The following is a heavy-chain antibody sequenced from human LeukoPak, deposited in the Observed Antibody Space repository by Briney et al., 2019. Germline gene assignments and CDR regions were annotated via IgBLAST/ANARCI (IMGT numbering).Heavy chain of an antibody. CDR3: AREGRAAVAGTINWFDP. CDR2: INHSGST. J-gene: IGHJ5*02. Sequence: PSETLSLTCAVYGGSFSGYYWSWIRQPPGKGLEWIGEINHSGSTNYNPSLKSRVTISVDTSKNQFSLKLSSVTAADTAVYYCAREGRAAVAGTINWFDPWGQGTLVTVSS. CDR1: GGSFSGYY. D-gene: IGHD6-19*01. V-gene: IGHV4-34*01.